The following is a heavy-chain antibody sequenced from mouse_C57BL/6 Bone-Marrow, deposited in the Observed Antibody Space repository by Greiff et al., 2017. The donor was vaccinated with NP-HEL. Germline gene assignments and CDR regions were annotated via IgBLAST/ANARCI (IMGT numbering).Heavy chain of an antibody. CDR3: TTVVGDY. Sequence: DVQLVESGAELVRPGASVKLSCTASGFNIKDDYMHWVKQRPEQGLEWIGWIDPENGDTEYASKFQGKATITADTSSNTAYLQLSSLTSEDTAVYYCTTVVGDYWGQGTTLTVSS. D-gene: IGHD1-1*01. V-gene: IGHV14-4*01. CDR2: IDPENGDT. J-gene: IGHJ2*01. CDR1: GFNIKDDY.